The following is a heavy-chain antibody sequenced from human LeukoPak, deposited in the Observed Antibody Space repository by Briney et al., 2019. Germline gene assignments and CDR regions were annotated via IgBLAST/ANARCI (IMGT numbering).Heavy chain of an antibody. V-gene: IGHV3-49*03. CDR2: IRGESYGGAA. J-gene: IGHJ5*02. CDR3: TGSGFEH. D-gene: IGHD5-12*01. CDR1: GLNFPGNA. Sequence: PGGSLRLSCTVSGLNFPGNAINWFRQPPGKGLEWVGYIRGESYGGAADFAPSVRDRFTLSRDDSKSSAYLQMNNLKIDDTAVHYCTGSGFEHWGQGTRVIVSS.